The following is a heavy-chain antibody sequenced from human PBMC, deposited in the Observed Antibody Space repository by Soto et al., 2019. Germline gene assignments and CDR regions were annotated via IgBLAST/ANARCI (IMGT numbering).Heavy chain of an antibody. CDR3: AKVRGCGSLIFYGMDV. Sequence: EVQLLESGGGLVQPGGSLRLSCAASGFTFSSYAMSWVHQAPGKGLEWVSAISGSGGSTYYADSVKGRFTISRDNSKNTLYLQINSLRAEDTAVYYCAKVRGCGSLIFYGMDVWGQGTTVTVSS. J-gene: IGHJ6*01. D-gene: IGHD1-26*01. CDR1: GFTFSSYA. V-gene: IGHV3-23*01. CDR2: ISGSGGST.